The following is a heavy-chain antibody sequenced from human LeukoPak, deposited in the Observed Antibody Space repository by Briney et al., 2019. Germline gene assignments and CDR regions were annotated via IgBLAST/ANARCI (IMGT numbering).Heavy chain of an antibody. J-gene: IGHJ3*01. CDR2: ISGSGSYI. V-gene: IGHV3-21*01. Sequence: GGSLRLSCAASGFIFSSYAMNWVRQAPGKGLEWVSSISGSGSYIHYADSMKGRFTISRDNAKKSVYLHMSRLRAEDTAVYYCARGLGSGDYVANAFDFWGRGATVSVS. CDR3: ARGLGSGDYVANAFDF. D-gene: IGHD4-17*01. CDR1: GFIFSSYA.